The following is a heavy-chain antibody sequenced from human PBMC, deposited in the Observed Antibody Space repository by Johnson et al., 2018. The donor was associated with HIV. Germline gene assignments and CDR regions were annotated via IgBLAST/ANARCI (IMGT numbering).Heavy chain of an antibody. D-gene: IGHD6-13*01. J-gene: IGHJ3*02. V-gene: IGHV3-66*01. Sequence: VQLLESGGGLVQPGGSLRLSCAASGFTVSSNYMSWVRQAPGKGLEWVSVIYSGGSTYYADSVKGRFTISIDNSKNTLYLQMNSLRAEDTAVYYCARDGESQQLPLGDAFDIWGQGTMVTVSS. CDR3: ARDGESQQLPLGDAFDI. CDR1: GFTVSSNY. CDR2: IYSGGST.